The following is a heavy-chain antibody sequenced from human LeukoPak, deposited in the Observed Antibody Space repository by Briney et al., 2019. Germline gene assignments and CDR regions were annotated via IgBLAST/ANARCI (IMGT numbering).Heavy chain of an antibody. V-gene: IGHV1-46*01. J-gene: IGHJ3*02. CDR1: GYTFTSYY. CDR3: AREGGLPRENYYDSSGYYYGAFDI. CDR2: INPSGGST. Sequence: ASVRVSCKASGYTFTSYYMHWVRQAPGQGLEWMGIINPSGGSTSYAQKFQGRVTMTRDASTSTVYMELSSLRSEDTAVYYCAREGGLPRENYYDSSGYYYGAFDIWGQGTMVTVSS. D-gene: IGHD3-22*01.